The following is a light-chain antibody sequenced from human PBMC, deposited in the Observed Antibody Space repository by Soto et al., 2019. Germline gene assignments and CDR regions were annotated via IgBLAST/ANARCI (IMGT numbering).Light chain of an antibody. CDR2: DVS. CDR1: SSDVGGYNY. V-gene: IGLV2-14*01. J-gene: IGLJ1*01. CDR3: NSYASSSTLSV. Sequence: QSALTQPASVSGSPGQSITISCTGTSSDVGGYNYVSWYQQHPGKAPKLMIYDVSNRPSGVSNRFSGSKSGNTASLTISGLQAEDEADYYCNSYASSSTLSVFGTGTKVTVL.